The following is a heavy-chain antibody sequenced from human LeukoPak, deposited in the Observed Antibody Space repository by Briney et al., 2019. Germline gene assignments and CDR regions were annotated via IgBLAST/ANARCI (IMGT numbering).Heavy chain of an antibody. CDR2: INPNSGGT. Sequence: ASVKVSCKASGYIFSGYYMHWLRQAPGQGLEWMGWINPNSGGTNYAQKFQGRVTMTRDTSISTAYMELSRLRSDDTAVYYCARAYSGYDSGGFDPWGQGTLVTVSS. D-gene: IGHD5-12*01. CDR3: ARAYSGYDSGGFDP. V-gene: IGHV1-2*02. J-gene: IGHJ5*02. CDR1: GYIFSGYY.